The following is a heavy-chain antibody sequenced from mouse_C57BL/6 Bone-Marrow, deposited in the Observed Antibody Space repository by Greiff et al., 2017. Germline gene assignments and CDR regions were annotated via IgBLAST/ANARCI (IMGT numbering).Heavy chain of an antibody. D-gene: IGHD1-1*01. J-gene: IGHJ4*01. Sequence: QVQLQQPGAELVMPGASVKLSCKASGYTFTSYWMTWVKQRPGQGLEWIGEIDPSDSYTNYNQKFKGKSTLTVDKSSSTAYMQLSSLTSEDSAVYYCARITTVVATDYAMDYWGQGTSVTVSS. CDR1: GYTFTSYW. CDR3: ARITTVVATDYAMDY. CDR2: IDPSDSYT. V-gene: IGHV1-69*01.